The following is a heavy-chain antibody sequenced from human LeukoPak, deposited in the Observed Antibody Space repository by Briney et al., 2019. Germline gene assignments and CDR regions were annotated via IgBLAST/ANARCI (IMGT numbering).Heavy chain of an antibody. V-gene: IGHV1-8*03. CDR1: GYTFTSYD. D-gene: IGHD1-26*01. CDR3: AREESGSFLGY. Sequence: ASVKVSCKASGYTFTSYDINWVRQATGQGLEWMGWMNPNSGNTGYAQKFQGRVTITRNTSISTAYMELNSLRAEDTAVYYCAREESGSFLGYWGQGTLVTVSS. CDR2: MNPNSGNT. J-gene: IGHJ4*02.